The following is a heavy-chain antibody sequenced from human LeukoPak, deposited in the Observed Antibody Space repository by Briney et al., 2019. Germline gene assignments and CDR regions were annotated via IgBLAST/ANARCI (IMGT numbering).Heavy chain of an antibody. V-gene: IGHV3-21*01. CDR1: GFSFNDYT. D-gene: IGHD2-2*01. CDR3: ATNLFCASASCL. CDR2: ISTSGAYI. Sequence: GGSLRLSCAASGFSFNDYTMNWVRQAPGKGLEWVSSISTSGAYIFYADSVKGRFTISRDNAKDSLYLQMDSLRVEDTATYYCATNLFCASASCLWGRGTLPTVSS. J-gene: IGHJ4*02.